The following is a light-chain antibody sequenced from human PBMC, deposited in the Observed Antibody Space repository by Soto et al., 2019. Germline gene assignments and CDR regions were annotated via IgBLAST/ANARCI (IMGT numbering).Light chain of an antibody. CDR3: QQFHSFSPT. V-gene: IGKV1-5*03. CDR1: QSISSW. Sequence: DIQMTQSPSTLSASVGDRVTITCRASQSISSWLAWYQQKPGTAPKLLIYKTSSLESVVPSRFSGSGSGTEYTLTISSLKPDDFATYYCQQFHSFSPTFGQGTKVEIK. CDR2: KTS. J-gene: IGKJ1*01.